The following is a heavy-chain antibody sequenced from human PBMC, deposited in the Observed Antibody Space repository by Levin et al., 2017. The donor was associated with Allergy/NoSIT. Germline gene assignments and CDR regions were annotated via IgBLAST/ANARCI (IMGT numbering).Heavy chain of an antibody. V-gene: IGHV1-18*01. CDR1: GYNFKSYG. D-gene: IGHD3-10*01. J-gene: IGHJ4*02. CDR2: ISGYNGNT. CDR3: ARARANYGSGSFPLDY. Sequence: ASVKVSCKVSGYNFKSYGISWVRQAPGQGLEWMGWISGYNGNTDSAEKFQGRVTMTTDTSTSTAYMEVRSLRSDDTAVYYCARARANYGSGSFPLDYWGQGTLVTVSS.